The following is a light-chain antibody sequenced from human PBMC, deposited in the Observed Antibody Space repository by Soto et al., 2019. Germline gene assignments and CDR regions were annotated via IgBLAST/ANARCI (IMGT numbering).Light chain of an antibody. J-gene: IGLJ3*02. CDR1: SSDFGGYNY. Sequence: QSALTQPASVSGSPGQSLTISCTGTSSDFGGYNYVSWYQQHPGRAPKLMIYDVSNRPSGLSIRFSGSKSGNTASLTISGLQAEDEADYYCSSFTSSSTWVFGGGTKLTVL. CDR3: SSFTSSSTWV. CDR2: DVS. V-gene: IGLV2-14*01.